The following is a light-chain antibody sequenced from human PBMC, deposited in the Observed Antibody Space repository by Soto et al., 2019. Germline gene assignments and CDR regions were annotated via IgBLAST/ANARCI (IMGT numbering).Light chain of an antibody. CDR2: WAS. J-gene: IGKJ1*01. Sequence: DIVMTQSPDSLAVSLGERATINCKSSQSVLYSSNHKNYLAWYQLKPGQPPKLLIYWASTRESGVPDRFSGSGSGTDFTLTISSLQAEDVAVYYCQQYFRPWTFGQGTKVDIK. CDR1: QSVLYSSNHKNY. V-gene: IGKV4-1*01. CDR3: QQYFRPWT.